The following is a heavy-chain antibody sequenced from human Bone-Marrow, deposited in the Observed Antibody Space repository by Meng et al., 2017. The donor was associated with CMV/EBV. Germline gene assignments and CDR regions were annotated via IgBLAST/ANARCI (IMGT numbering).Heavy chain of an antibody. D-gene: IGHD3-16*01. CDR3: ARYGLGDFDY. CDR2: IYYSGST. J-gene: IGHJ4*02. Sequence: GSLRLSCTVSGGSISSYYWSWIRQPPGKGLEWIGYIYYSGSTNYNPSLKSRVTISVDTSKNQFSLKLSSVTAADTAVYYCARYGLGDFDYWGQGNLVNFYS. V-gene: IGHV4-59*01. CDR1: GGSISSYY.